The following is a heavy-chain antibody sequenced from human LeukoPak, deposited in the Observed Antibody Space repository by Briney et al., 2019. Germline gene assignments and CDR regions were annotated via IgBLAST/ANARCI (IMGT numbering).Heavy chain of an antibody. V-gene: IGHV3-48*01. CDR2: ISSSSSTI. CDR1: GFTFRSYS. J-gene: IGHJ4*02. D-gene: IGHD6-13*01. CDR3: ARDVSSSRVGSPFDY. Sequence: GGALKLFCSASGFTFRSYSMNWVPQAPGEGLGWVSYISSSSSTIYYADSVKGRFTISRDNAKNSLYLQMNSLRAEDTAVYYCARDVSSSRVGSPFDYWGQGTLVTVSS.